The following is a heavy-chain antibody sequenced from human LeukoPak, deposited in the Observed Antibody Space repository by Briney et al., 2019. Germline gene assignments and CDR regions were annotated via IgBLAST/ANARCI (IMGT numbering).Heavy chain of an antibody. CDR2: ISSSSSYI. Sequence: GGSLRLSCAASGFTFDDYTMHWVRQAPGKGLEWVSSISSSSSYIYYADSVKGRFTISRDNAKNSLYLQMNSLRAEDTAVYYCARGNWQYQLQAIDYYYYMDVWGKGTTVTVSS. D-gene: IGHD2-2*01. CDR1: GFTFDDYT. V-gene: IGHV3-21*01. CDR3: ARGNWQYQLQAIDYYYYMDV. J-gene: IGHJ6*03.